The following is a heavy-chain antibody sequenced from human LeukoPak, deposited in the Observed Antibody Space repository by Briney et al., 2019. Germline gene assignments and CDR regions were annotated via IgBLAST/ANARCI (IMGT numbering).Heavy chain of an antibody. D-gene: IGHD4-17*01. CDR2: IYYSGST. J-gene: IGHJ4*02. CDR3: ARDMPGGTTN. V-gene: IGHV4-59*12. Sequence: SETLSLTCTVSGGSISSYYWSWIRQPPGKGLEWIGYIYYSGSTSYNPSLKSRVTISVDTSKNQFSLKLSSVTAADTAVYYCARDMPGGTTNWGQGTLVTVSS. CDR1: GGSISSYY.